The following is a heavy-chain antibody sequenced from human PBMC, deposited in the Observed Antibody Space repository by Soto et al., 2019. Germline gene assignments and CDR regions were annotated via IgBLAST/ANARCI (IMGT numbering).Heavy chain of an antibody. CDR3: AKGGPAAYYYGMDV. V-gene: IGHV3-23*01. J-gene: IGHJ6*02. D-gene: IGHD6-25*01. CDR2: IGGSTGST. Sequence: GGSLRLSCAASGFTFSSYAMSWVRQAPGKGLEWVSAIGGSTGSTYYADSVKGRFTISRDISKNTTYLQMNSLRAEDTAVYYCAKGGPAAYYYGMDVWGQGTTVTVSS. CDR1: GFTFSSYA.